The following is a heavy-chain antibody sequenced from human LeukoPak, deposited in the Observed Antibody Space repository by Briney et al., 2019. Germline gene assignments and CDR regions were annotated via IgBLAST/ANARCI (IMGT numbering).Heavy chain of an antibody. V-gene: IGHV1-2*02. Sequence: ASVKVSCKASGYTFTSYGISWVRQAPGQGLEWMGWINPNSGVTNYAQEFQGRVTMTTDTSISTAYMELSRLRSDDTAVYYCARGINYYDGRGPYDVFDIWGQGTMVTVSS. CDR2: INPNSGVT. D-gene: IGHD3-22*01. CDR1: GYTFTSYG. CDR3: ARGINYYDGRGPYDVFDI. J-gene: IGHJ3*02.